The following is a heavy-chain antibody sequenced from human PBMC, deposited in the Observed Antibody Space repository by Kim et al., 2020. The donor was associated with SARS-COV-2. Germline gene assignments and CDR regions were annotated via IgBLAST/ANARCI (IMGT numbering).Heavy chain of an antibody. J-gene: IGHJ5*02. Sequence: PSLKSRFTISVETSKTQFSLTLGSVTAADTAVYYCARGRTTVTTRGWFDPWGQGTLVTVSS. CDR3: ARGRTTVTTRGWFDP. V-gene: IGHV4-34*01. D-gene: IGHD4-4*01.